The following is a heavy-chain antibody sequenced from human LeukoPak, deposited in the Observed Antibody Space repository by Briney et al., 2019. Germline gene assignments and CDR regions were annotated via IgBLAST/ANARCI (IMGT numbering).Heavy chain of an antibody. J-gene: IGHJ4*02. D-gene: IGHD6-19*01. CDR3: ARLQQWLDTYYFDY. CDR1: GASISGYY. CDR2: IYTSETT. Sequence: PSETLSLTCTVSGASISGYYWSGIWQPPGRGLEWSGYIYTSETTNYNPSPKSRVTISVDTSKNQFSLKLRSVTAADTAVYYCARLQQWLDTYYFDYWGQGNLVTVSS. V-gene: IGHV4-4*09.